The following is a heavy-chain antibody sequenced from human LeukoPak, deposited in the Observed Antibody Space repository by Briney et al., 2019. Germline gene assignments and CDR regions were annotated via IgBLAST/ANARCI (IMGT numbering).Heavy chain of an antibody. V-gene: IGHV3-7*01. CDR1: GLTFSGIW. J-gene: IGHJ4*02. CDR3: ARDRAYNTFDY. Sequence: PGGSRRLSCAASGLTFSGIWMTLVRQAPGKGLEWVANINPDGSVKNYVASMEGRFTVSRDNPNNSLYLQMNSLRAEDTAVYYCARDRAYNTFDYWGRGTLVTVSS. D-gene: IGHD1-1*01. CDR2: INPDGSVK.